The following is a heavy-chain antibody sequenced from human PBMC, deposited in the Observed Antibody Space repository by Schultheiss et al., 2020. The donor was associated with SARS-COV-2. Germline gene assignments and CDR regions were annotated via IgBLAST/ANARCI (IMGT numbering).Heavy chain of an antibody. CDR1: GFTFSSYW. D-gene: IGHD2-2*01. Sequence: GGSLRLSCAASGFTFSSYWMHWVRQAPGKGLVWVSRINNDGSSTTYADSVKGRFTISRDNAKNTLYLQMNTLRAEDTAVYYCARDAPRYCSSTSCYFYYYYMDVWGKGTTVTVS. CDR3: ARDAPRYCSSTSCYFYYYYMDV. V-gene: IGHV3-74*01. J-gene: IGHJ6*03. CDR2: INNDGSST.